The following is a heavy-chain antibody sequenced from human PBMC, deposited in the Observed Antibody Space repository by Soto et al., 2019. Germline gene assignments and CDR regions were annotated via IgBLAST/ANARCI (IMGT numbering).Heavy chain of an antibody. J-gene: IGHJ5*02. CDR3: ARDNVGYNWFDP. Sequence: SETLSLTCTVSGGSISSVGYYWSWIRQHPGKGLEWIGYIYYSGSTYYNPSLKSRVTISVDTSKNQFSLKLSSVTAADTAVYYCARDNVGYNWFDPWGQGTLVTVSS. CDR2: IYYSGST. CDR1: GGSISSVGYY. V-gene: IGHV4-31*03.